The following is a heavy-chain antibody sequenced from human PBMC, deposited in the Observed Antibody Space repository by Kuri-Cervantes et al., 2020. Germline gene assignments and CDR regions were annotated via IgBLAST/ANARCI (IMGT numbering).Heavy chain of an antibody. V-gene: IGHV3-23*01. CDR3: ARDPHSFNWFDP. Sequence: GESLKISCSASGFTFSTFAMTWVRQVPGKGLEWVSTISGSGDSTYYADSVKGRFTISRDNSKNTLYLQMNSLRAEDTAVYYCARDPHSFNWFDPWGQGTLVTVSS. CDR2: ISGSGDST. CDR1: GFTFSTFA. J-gene: IGHJ5*02.